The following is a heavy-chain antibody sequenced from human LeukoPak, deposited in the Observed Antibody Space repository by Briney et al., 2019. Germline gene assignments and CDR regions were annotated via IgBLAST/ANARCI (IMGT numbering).Heavy chain of an antibody. D-gene: IGHD6-19*01. Sequence: GESLKISCKGSGYYFTSYWIGWVRQLPGKGLEWMGIIYPDDSDTRYSPSFQGQVTISADKSISTAYLQWSSLQASDTAMYYCARHRHSSGHGDYWGQGTLVTVSS. V-gene: IGHV5-51*01. CDR3: ARHRHSSGHGDY. J-gene: IGHJ4*02. CDR1: GYYFTSYW. CDR2: IYPDDSDT.